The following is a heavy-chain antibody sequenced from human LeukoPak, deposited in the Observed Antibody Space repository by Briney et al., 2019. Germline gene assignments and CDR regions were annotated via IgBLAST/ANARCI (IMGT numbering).Heavy chain of an antibody. V-gene: IGHV4-30-4*01. D-gene: IGHD3-9*01. J-gene: IGHJ4*02. Sequence: SQTLSLTCTVSGGSISSGDYYWSWIRQPPGKGLEWIGYIYYSGSTYYNPSLKSRVTISVDTSKNQFSLKLSSVTAADTAVYYCAGANILTGYYHFDYWGQGTLVTVSS. CDR2: IYYSGST. CDR1: GGSISSGDYY. CDR3: AGANILTGYYHFDY.